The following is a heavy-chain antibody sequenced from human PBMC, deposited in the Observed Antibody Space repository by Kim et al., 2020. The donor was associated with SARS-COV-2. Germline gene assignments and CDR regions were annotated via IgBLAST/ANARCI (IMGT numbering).Heavy chain of an antibody. CDR3: VTTDSLFPFDY. V-gene: IGHV3-30*02. Sequence: KYYADSVKGRFTISRDNSKNTLYLQMNSLRAEDTAVYYCVTTDSLFPFDYWGQGTLVTVSS. J-gene: IGHJ4*02. D-gene: IGHD3-3*01. CDR2: K.